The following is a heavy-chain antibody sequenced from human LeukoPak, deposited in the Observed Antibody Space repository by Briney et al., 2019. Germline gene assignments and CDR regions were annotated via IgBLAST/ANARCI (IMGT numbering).Heavy chain of an antibody. CDR3: ARGLSTTSNWELDY. J-gene: IGHJ4*02. CDR2: INPNSGGT. V-gene: IGHV1-2*06. Sequence: ASVKVSCKASGYTVSDYFIHWVRQAPGQGLEWMGRINPNSGGTEYAQNFQGRVTMTRDTSISASYMELNRLTSDDTAVYYCARGLSTTSNWELDYWGQGTLVTVSS. D-gene: IGHD7-27*01. CDR1: GYTVSDYF.